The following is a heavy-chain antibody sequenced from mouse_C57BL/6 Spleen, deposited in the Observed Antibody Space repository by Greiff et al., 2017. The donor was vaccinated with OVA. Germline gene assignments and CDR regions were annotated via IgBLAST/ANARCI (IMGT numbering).Heavy chain of an antibody. J-gene: IGHJ1*03. V-gene: IGHV1-53*01. CDR1: GYTFTSYW. CDR2: INPSNGGT. Sequence: QVQLKQPGTELVKPGASVKLSCKASGYTFTSYWMHWVKQRPGQGLEWIGNINPSNGGTNYNEKFKSKATLTVDKSSSTAYMQLSSLTSEDSAVYYCARGHGSSYWYFDVWGTGTTVTVSS. D-gene: IGHD1-1*01. CDR3: ARGHGSSYWYFDV.